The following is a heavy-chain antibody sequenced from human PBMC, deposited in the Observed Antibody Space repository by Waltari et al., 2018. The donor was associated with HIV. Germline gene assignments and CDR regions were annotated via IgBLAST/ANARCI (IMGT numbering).Heavy chain of an antibody. J-gene: IGHJ6*02. CDR3: ARLATHFYDGFGGGFEAYGMDV. Sequence: VQLVESGGTSFQTGGSIQLSCVDTELTVGKNYYIWVRQDPGKGLDTVSSIYSDGKVFYADPVRGRFTLSRDNSKNMLSLQMNSLRVDDSAKYYCARLATHFYDGFGGGFEAYGMDVWGQGTTVIVSS. D-gene: IGHD3-22*01. CDR2: IYSDGKV. CDR1: ELTVGKNY. V-gene: IGHV3-53*01.